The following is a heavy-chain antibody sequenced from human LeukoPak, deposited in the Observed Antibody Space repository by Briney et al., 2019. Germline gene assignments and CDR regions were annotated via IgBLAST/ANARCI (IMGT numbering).Heavy chain of an antibody. Sequence: PGGSLRLSCTASGFTFSDRYIDWVRQAPGKGLEWVGRSRNKANSCTTEYAASVRGRFTISRDESKNLLYLQMNSLKTEDTAVYYCTRCSTGTRLYYFDYWGQGTLVTVSS. CDR3: TRCSTGTRLYYFDY. CDR2: SRNKANSCTT. J-gene: IGHJ4*02. V-gene: IGHV3-72*01. CDR1: GFTFSDRY. D-gene: IGHD1/OR15-1a*01.